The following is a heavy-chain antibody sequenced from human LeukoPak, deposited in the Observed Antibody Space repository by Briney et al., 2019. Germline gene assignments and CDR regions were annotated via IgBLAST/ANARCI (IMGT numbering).Heavy chain of an antibody. CDR1: GGTFSSYA. CDR2: IIPIFGTA. CDR3: ARGILYGSGNDYMDV. Sequence: SVKVSCKASGGTFSSYAISWVRQAPGQGLEWMGGIIPIFGTANYAQKFQGRVTITADKSTSTAYMELSSLRSEDTAVYYCARGILYGSGNDYMDVWGKGTTVTISS. J-gene: IGHJ6*03. D-gene: IGHD3-10*01. V-gene: IGHV1-69*06.